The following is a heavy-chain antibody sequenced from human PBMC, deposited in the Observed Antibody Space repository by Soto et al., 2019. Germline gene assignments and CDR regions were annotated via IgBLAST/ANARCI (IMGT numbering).Heavy chain of an antibody. Sequence: PSXTLSLTCAVYGGSFSGYYCSWIHQPPGKGLEWIGEINHSGSTNYNPSLKSRVTISVDTSKNQFSLKLSSVNAADTAVYYCARANYYDSKGLDYWGQGTLVTVSS. D-gene: IGHD3-22*01. CDR1: GGSFSGYY. CDR2: INHSGST. CDR3: ARANYYDSKGLDY. J-gene: IGHJ4*02. V-gene: IGHV4-34*01.